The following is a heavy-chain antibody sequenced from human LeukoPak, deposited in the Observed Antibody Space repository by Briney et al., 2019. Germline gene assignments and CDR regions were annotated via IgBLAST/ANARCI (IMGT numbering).Heavy chain of an antibody. Sequence: GGSLRLSRAASGFSFSASAMHWVRQAPGKGLEWVGRIKTKVDNYATAYAASAKGRFIISRDESKNTAYLQMNSLKTEDTAMYFCTRLAYGDFRFDPWGQGTLVTVSS. CDR1: GFSFSASA. V-gene: IGHV3-73*01. J-gene: IGHJ5*02. CDR2: IKTKVDNYAT. CDR3: TRLAYGDFRFDP. D-gene: IGHD4-17*01.